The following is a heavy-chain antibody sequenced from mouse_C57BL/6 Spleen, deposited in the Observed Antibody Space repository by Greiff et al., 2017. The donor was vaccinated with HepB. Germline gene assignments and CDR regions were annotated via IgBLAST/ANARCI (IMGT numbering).Heavy chain of an antibody. Sequence: EVHLVESGPSLVKPSQSLSLTCSVTGYSITSGYYWNWIRQFPGNKLEWMGYISYDGSNNYNPSLKNRISITRDTSKNQFFLKLNSVTTEDTATYYCARDYGSTLDYWGQGTTLTVSS. J-gene: IGHJ2*01. CDR2: ISYDGSN. V-gene: IGHV3-6*01. D-gene: IGHD1-1*01. CDR1: GYSITSGYY. CDR3: ARDYGSTLDY.